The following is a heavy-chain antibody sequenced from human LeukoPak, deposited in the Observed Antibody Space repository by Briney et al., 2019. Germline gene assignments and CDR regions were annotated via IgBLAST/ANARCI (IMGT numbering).Heavy chain of an antibody. D-gene: IGHD3-3*01. V-gene: IGHV4-30-2*01. CDR3: ARLGYDFWSAQGRMDV. CDR1: GGSISSGGYY. J-gene: IGHJ6*03. CDR2: IYHSGST. Sequence: SETLSLTCTVSGGSISSGGYYWSWIRQPPGKGLEWIGYIYHSGSTYYNPSLKSRVTISVDTSKNQFSLKLSSVTAADTAVYYCARLGYDFWSAQGRMDVWGKGTTVTVSS.